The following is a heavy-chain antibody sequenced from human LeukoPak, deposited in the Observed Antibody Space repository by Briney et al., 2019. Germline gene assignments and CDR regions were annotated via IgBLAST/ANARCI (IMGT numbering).Heavy chain of an antibody. J-gene: IGHJ4*02. CDR1: GYTFTGYY. V-gene: IGHV1-2*02. CDR3: ARELRYFDWLLSFDY. CDR2: INPNSGGT. Sequence: ASVKVSCKASGYTFTGYYMHWVRKAPGQGLEWMGWINPNSGGTNYAQKFQGRVTMTRDTSISTAYMELSRLRSDDTAVYYCARELRYFDWLLSFDYWGQGTLVTVSS. D-gene: IGHD3-9*01.